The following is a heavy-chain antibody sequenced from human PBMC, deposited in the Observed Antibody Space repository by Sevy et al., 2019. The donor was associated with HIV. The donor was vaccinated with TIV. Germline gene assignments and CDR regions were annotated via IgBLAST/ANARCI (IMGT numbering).Heavy chain of an antibody. CDR3: ARQEGDIVVAYFDY. CDR1: GGSISSYY. J-gene: IGHJ4*02. Sequence: SENLSLTCTVSGGSISSYYWSWIRQPPGKGLEWIGYIYYSGSTNYNPSLKSRVTISVDTSKNQFSLKLSSVTAADTAVYYCARQEGDIVVAYFDYWGQGTLVTVSS. V-gene: IGHV4-59*08. CDR2: IYYSGST. D-gene: IGHD2-15*01.